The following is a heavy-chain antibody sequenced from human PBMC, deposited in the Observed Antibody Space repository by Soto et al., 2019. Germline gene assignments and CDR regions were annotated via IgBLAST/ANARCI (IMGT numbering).Heavy chain of an antibody. CDR2: MNPNSGNT. CDR1: GYTFTSYD. V-gene: IGHV1-8*01. CDR3: ARSESSWDNYYYYGMDV. D-gene: IGHD6-13*01. Sequence: ASVKVSCKASGYTFTSYDINWVRQATGQGLEWMGWMNPNSGNTGYAQKFQGRVTMTRNTSISTAYMELSSLSSEDTAVYYCARSESSWDNYYYYGMDVWGQGTTVTVSS. J-gene: IGHJ6*02.